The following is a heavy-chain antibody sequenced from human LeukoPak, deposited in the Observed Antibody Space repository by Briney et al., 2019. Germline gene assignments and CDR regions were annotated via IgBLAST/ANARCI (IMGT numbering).Heavy chain of an antibody. CDR2: IKQDGSEK. D-gene: IGHD3-10*01. Sequence: TGGSLRLSCAASGFTFSSYWMSWVRQAPGKGLEWVANIKQDGSEKYYVDSVKGRFTISRDNAKNSLYLQMNSLRAEDTAVYYCARVLRGGFSYFDYWGQGTLVTVSS. CDR1: GFTFSSYW. CDR3: ARVLRGGFSYFDY. J-gene: IGHJ4*02. V-gene: IGHV3-7*01.